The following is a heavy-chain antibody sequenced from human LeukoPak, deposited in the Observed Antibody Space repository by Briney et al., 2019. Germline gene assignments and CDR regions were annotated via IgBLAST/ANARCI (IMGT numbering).Heavy chain of an antibody. Sequence: PSQTLSLACSVSGDSITTSDYFWSWIRQNPRKGLEWIGSIFYSGTTYYSPSLKSRVSISIDTSKNHFSLRLTSVTAADTAVYYCARFAWDGAHFDYWGQGTLDTVSS. CDR1: GDSITTSDYF. D-gene: IGHD1-26*01. V-gene: IGHV4-31*03. CDR2: IFYSGTT. CDR3: ARFAWDGAHFDY. J-gene: IGHJ4*02.